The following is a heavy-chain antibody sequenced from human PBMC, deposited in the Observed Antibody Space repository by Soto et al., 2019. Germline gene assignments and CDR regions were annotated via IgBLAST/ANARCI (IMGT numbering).Heavy chain of an antibody. CDR3: AKDQVSSSVVLDYYYGMDV. CDR1: GFTFSSSG. D-gene: IGHD6-6*01. V-gene: IGHV3-30*18. J-gene: IGHJ6*02. Sequence: LRLSCAASGFTFSSSGMHWVRQAPGKGLEWVAGISYDGSKKYYADSVKGRFTISRDNSKNTLHLQMNSLRAEDTAVYYCAKDQVSSSVVLDYYYGMDVWGQGTTVTVSS. CDR2: ISYDGSKK.